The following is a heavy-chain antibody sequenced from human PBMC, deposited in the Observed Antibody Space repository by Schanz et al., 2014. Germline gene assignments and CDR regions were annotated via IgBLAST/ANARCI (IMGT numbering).Heavy chain of an antibody. CDR2: IDADGNST. CDR3: AKDYRTGAIDY. J-gene: IGHJ4*02. Sequence: EVQLVESGGGLAQPGGSLRLSCEASGFTFSRDWMHWVRQAPGKGLVWVSRIDADGNSTSYADSVKGRFTISRDNAKNTLFLQMNSLRAEDTAVYYCAKDYRTGAIDYWGQGTLVTVSS. CDR1: GFTFSRDW. D-gene: IGHD7-27*01. V-gene: IGHV3-74*01.